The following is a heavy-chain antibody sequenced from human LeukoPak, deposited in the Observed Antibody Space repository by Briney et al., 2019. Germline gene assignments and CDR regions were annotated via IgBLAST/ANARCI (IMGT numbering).Heavy chain of an antibody. CDR3: ARDVPDYDFWSGYYNRYFDY. V-gene: IGHV4-59*01. J-gene: IGHJ4*02. CDR2: IYYSGST. Sequence: SETLSLTCIVSGGSISSYYWSWIRQPPGKGLEWIGYIYYSGSTNYNPSLKSRVTISVDTSKNQFSLKLSSVTAADTAVYYCARDVPDYDFWSGYYNRYFDYWGQGTLVTVSS. CDR1: GGSISSYY. D-gene: IGHD3-3*01.